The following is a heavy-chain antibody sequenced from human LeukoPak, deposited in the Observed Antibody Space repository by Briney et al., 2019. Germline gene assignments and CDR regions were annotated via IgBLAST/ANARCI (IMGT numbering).Heavy chain of an antibody. D-gene: IGHD3-10*01. CDR2: INWNGGST. CDR1: GFTFDDYG. V-gene: IGHV3-20*04. Sequence: GGSLRLSCAASGFTFDDYGMSWVRQAPGKGLEWVSGINWNGGSTGYADSVKGRFTISRDNAKNSLYLQMNSLRAEDTALYYCARETWSGELSYYYYYMDVWGKGTTVTVSS. J-gene: IGHJ6*03. CDR3: ARETWSGELSYYYYYMDV.